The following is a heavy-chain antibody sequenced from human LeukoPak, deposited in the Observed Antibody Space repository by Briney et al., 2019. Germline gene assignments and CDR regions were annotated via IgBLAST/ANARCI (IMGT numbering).Heavy chain of an antibody. CDR1: GFTFTSHA. CDR3: AKVTGSGSYLADAFDI. V-gene: IGHV3-23*01. D-gene: IGHD3-10*01. J-gene: IGHJ3*02. Sequence: PGGSLRLSCAASGFTFTSHAMHWVRQAPGKGLEWVASLSGFGITNYADSVKGRFTISRDNSKNTLYLQMKSLRAEDTAVYYCAKVTGSGSYLADAFDIWGHGTVVSVSS. CDR2: LSGFGIT.